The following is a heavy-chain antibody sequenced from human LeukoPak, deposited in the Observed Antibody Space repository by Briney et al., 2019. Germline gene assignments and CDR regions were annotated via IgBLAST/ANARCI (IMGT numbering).Heavy chain of an antibody. CDR1: GFTFSNYW. CDR2: IKQDGSEK. Sequence: GGSLRLSCAASGFTFSNYWMHWVRQAPGKGLEWVANIKQDGSEKYYVDSVKGRFTISRDNAKNSLYLQMNSLRAEDTAVYYCAREGRGIVTSFDYWGQGTLVTVSS. V-gene: IGHV3-7*01. D-gene: IGHD2-21*01. J-gene: IGHJ4*02. CDR3: AREGRGIVTSFDY.